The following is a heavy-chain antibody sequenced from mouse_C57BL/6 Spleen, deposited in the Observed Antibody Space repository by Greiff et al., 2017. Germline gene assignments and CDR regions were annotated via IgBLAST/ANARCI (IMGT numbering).Heavy chain of an antibody. Sequence: EVQLVESEGGLVQPGSSMKLSCTASGFTFSDYYMAWVRQVPEKGLEWVANINYDGSSTYYLDSLKSRFIISRDNAKNILYLQMSSLKSEDTATYYCARGDGYHYAMDYWGQGTSVTVSS. CDR3: ARGDGYHYAMDY. CDR1: GFTFSDYY. V-gene: IGHV5-16*01. D-gene: IGHD2-3*01. J-gene: IGHJ4*01. CDR2: INYDGSST.